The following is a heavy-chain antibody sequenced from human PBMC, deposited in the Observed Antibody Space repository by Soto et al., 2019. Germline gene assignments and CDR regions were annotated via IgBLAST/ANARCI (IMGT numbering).Heavy chain of an antibody. J-gene: IGHJ4*02. CDR2: ISVYNGNI. CDR3: ARTYGSGDYFLPFEY. CDR1: GYMFNTYG. V-gene: IGHV1-18*01. D-gene: IGHD3-10*01. Sequence: QVQLLQSGAEVKKPGASVKVSCKASGYMFNTYGITWVRQAPGQGLEWMGWISVYNGNIDYAQKFEGRVTMTTDTSKSKAYMELKSLTSDDTAVYYCARTYGSGDYFLPFEYWGQGTPVSVSS.